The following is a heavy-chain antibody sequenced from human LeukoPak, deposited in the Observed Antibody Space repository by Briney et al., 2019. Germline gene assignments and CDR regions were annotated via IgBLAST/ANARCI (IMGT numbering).Heavy chain of an antibody. Sequence: PSETLSLTCAVYGGSFSGHYWNWIRQPPGKGLEWIGEINDSGNTNSNPSLKSRVTISVDTSKNHFSLRLSAVTAADTAVYYCTRRYYYYMDVWGKGTTVTVSS. D-gene: IGHD3-9*01. CDR2: INDSGNT. J-gene: IGHJ6*03. V-gene: IGHV4-34*01. CDR1: GGSFSGHY. CDR3: TRRYYYYMDV.